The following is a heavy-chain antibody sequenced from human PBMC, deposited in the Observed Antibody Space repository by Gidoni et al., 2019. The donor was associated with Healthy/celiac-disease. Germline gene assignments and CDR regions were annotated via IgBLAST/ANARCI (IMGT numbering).Heavy chain of an antibody. D-gene: IGHD3-9*01. J-gene: IGHJ4*02. CDR2: IRSKAYGGTT. CDR3: TRDSSYYDILTGYSVPEYYFDY. V-gene: IGHV3-49*05. CDR1: GFTFGDYA. Sequence: EVQLVESGGGLVKPGRSRRLSWTAAGFTFGDYARSGFRQAPGKGLEWVCFIRSKAYGGTTEYAASVKGRFTISRDDSKSIAYLQMNSLKTEDTAVYYCTRDSSYYDILTGYSVPEYYFDYWGQGTLVTVSS.